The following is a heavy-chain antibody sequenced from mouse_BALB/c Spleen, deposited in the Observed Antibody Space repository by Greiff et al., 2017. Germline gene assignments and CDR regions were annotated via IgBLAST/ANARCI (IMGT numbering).Heavy chain of an antibody. CDR2: ISYSGST. J-gene: IGHJ2*01. CDR3: ARSYGSSYFDY. CDR1: GYSITSDYA. V-gene: IGHV3-2*02. Sequence: VQLKESGPGLVKPSQSLSLTCTVTGYSITSDYAWNWIRQFPGNKLEWMGYISYSGSTSYNPSLKSRISITRDTSKNQFFLQLNSVTTEDTATYYCARSYGSSYFDYWGQGTTLTVSS. D-gene: IGHD1-1*01.